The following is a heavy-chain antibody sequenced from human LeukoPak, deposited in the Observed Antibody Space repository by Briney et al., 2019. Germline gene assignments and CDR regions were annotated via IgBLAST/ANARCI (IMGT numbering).Heavy chain of an antibody. CDR2: ISWDGGST. V-gene: IGHV3-43*01. CDR3: AKGSWNYADV. J-gene: IGHJ6*03. CDR1: GFTFDDYT. D-gene: IGHD1-26*01. Sequence: HSGGSLRLSCAASGFTFDDYTMHWVRQAPGKGLEWVSLISWDGGSTYYADSVKGRFTIFRDNSKNSLYLQMNSLRTEDTALYYCAKGSWNYADVWGKGTTVTVSS.